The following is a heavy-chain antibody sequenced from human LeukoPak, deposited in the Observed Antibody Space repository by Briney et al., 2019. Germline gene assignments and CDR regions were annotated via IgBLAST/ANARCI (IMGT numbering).Heavy chain of an antibody. J-gene: IGHJ4*02. CDR2: ISHDGSNK. V-gene: IGHV3-30-3*01. CDR1: GFTFSSYA. CDR3: AKEALGY. Sequence: GGSLRLSCAASGFTFSSYAMHWVRQAPGKGLEWVAVISHDGSNKYYADSVKGRFTISRDNSKNTLYLQMNSLRAEDTAVYYCAKEALGYWGQGTLVTVSS.